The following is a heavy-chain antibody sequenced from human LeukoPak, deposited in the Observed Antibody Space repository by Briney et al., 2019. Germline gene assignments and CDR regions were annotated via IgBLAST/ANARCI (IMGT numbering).Heavy chain of an antibody. CDR3: ATDDYGPVGY. D-gene: IGHD4-17*01. V-gene: IGHV3-7*01. J-gene: IGHJ4*02. Sequence: PGGSLRLSCAASGFTFSNYWMSWVRQAPGKGLEWVANMNLDGSEKYYVDSVKGRFTISRDNAKSSLYLQMNSLRAEDTAVYYCATDDYGPVGYGGQGTLVTVSS. CDR2: MNLDGSEK. CDR1: GFTFSNYW.